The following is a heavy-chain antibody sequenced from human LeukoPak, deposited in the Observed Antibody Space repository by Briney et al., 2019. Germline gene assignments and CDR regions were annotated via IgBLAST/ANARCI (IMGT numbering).Heavy chain of an antibody. CDR3: TRDIEAAGLFLDY. V-gene: IGHV3-7*01. CDR1: GFTFSSYW. D-gene: IGHD6-13*01. J-gene: IGHJ4*02. CDR2: MKYDGSEK. Sequence: GGSLRLSCAASGFTFSSYWMSWVRQAPGKGLEWVANMKYDGSEKYYVDSVKGRFTISRDNAKNSLYLQMNSLRAEDTAVYYCTRDIEAAGLFLDYWGQGTLVTVSS.